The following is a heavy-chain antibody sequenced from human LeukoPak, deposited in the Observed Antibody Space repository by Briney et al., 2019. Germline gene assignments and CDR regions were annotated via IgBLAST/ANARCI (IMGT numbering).Heavy chain of an antibody. CDR3: LTNTAMDLEGFDY. J-gene: IGHJ4*02. D-gene: IGHD5-18*01. V-gene: IGHV3-49*04. CDR2: IRSKAYGGTT. CDR1: GFTFGDYA. Sequence: GRSLRLSCTASGFTFGDYAMSWVRQAPGKGLEWVGFIRSKAYGGTTEYAASVKGRFTISRDDSKSIAYLQMNSLKTEDTAVYYCLTNTAMDLEGFDYWGQGTLVTVSS.